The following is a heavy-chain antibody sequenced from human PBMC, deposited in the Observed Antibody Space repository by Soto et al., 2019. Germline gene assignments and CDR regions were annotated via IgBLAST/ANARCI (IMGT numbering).Heavy chain of an antibody. Sequence: QVQLVESGGGVVQPGRSLRLSCAASGFTFSTYAMHWVRQAPGKGLEWVAVISYDGSNKYYADSVKGRFTISRDNSKNTLYLQMNSLRAEDTAVYYCARPRLSIVVVPGAFDIWGQGTMVTVSS. CDR2: ISYDGSNK. D-gene: IGHD3-22*01. V-gene: IGHV3-30-3*01. CDR3: ARPRLSIVVVPGAFDI. CDR1: GFTFSTYA. J-gene: IGHJ3*02.